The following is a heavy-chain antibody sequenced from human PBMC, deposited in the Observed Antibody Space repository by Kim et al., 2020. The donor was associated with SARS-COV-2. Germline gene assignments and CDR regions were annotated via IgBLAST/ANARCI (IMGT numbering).Heavy chain of an antibody. CDR2: IRSKANSYAT. Sequence: GGSLRLSCAASGFTFSGSAMHWVRQASGKGLEWVGRIRSKANSYATAYAASVKGRFTISRDDSKNTAYLQMNSLKTEDTAVYYCTSLTYYYGSGAENWFDPWGQGTLVTVSS. CDR1: GFTFSGSA. J-gene: IGHJ5*02. D-gene: IGHD3-10*01. CDR3: TSLTYYYGSGAENWFDP. V-gene: IGHV3-73*01.